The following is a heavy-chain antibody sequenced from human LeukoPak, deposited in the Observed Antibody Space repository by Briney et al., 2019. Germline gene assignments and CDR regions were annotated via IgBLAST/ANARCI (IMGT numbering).Heavy chain of an antibody. J-gene: IGHJ6*04. CDR3: ARNYGSGRGYYYGMDV. V-gene: IGHV3-21*01. CDR1: GFTFSSYS. Sequence: GGSLRLSCAASGFTFSSYSMNWVRQAPGKGLEWVSSISSSSSYIYYADSVKGRFTISRDNAKNPLYLQMNSLRAEDTAVYYCARNYGSGRGYYYGMDVWGKGTTVTVSS. D-gene: IGHD3-10*01. CDR2: ISSSSSYI.